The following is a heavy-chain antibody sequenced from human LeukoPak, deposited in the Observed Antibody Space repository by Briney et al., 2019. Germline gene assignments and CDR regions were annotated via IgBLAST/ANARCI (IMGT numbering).Heavy chain of an antibody. V-gene: IGHV4-39*07. D-gene: IGHD6-19*01. CDR3: ARGPSRIAVAGPDYWYFDL. Sequence: SETLSLTCTVSGGSISSSSYYWGWIRQPPGKGLEWIGSIYYSGSTYYNPSLKSRVTISVDTSKNQFSLQLNSVTPEDTAVYYCARGPSRIAVAGPDYWYFDLWGRGTLVTVSS. CDR2: IYYSGST. CDR1: GGSISSSSYY. J-gene: IGHJ2*01.